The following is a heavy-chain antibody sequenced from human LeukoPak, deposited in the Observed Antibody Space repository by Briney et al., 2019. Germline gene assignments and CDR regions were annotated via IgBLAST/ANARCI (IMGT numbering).Heavy chain of an antibody. CDR1: GFTVSSNY. V-gene: IGHV3-66*01. CDR2: IYSGGST. Sequence: PGGSLRLSCAASGFTVSSNYMSWVRQAPGKGLEWVSVIYSGGSTYYADSVKGRFTISRDNSKNTLYLQMNSLRAEDTAVYYCARESSGYDLRAGNWFDPWGQGTLVTVSS. CDR3: ARESSGYDLRAGNWFDP. J-gene: IGHJ5*02. D-gene: IGHD5-12*01.